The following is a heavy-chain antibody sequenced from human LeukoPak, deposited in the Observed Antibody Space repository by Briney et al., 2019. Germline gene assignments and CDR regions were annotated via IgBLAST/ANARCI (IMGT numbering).Heavy chain of an antibody. D-gene: IGHD3-10*01. J-gene: IGHJ5*02. V-gene: IGHV5-51*01. CDR2: IYPGDSDT. CDR1: GYSFSTYW. CDR3: ARHPGQAWFDP. Sequence: GESLKISCKGSGYSFSTYWIGWVRQMPGKGLGWMGIIYPGDSDTRYSPSFQGQVTISADKAISTAYLQWSSLKASDTAVYYCARHPGQAWFDPWGQGTLVTVSS.